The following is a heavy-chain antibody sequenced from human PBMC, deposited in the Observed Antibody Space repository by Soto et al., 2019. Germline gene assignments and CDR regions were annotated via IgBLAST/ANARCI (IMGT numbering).Heavy chain of an antibody. V-gene: IGHV3-30-3*01. J-gene: IGHJ5*02. CDR2: ISYDATVK. D-gene: IGHD5-12*01. CDR1: GFTFSSYA. CDR3: TTDTGASRYNFPCWFDT. Sequence: PGGSLRLSCEASGFTFSSYAMHWVRQAPGKGLEWVALISYDATVKYYADSVRGRFTISRDNSKNTLYLQMNSLRPEDTAVYSCTTDTGASRYNFPCWFDTWGLGTQVTVSS.